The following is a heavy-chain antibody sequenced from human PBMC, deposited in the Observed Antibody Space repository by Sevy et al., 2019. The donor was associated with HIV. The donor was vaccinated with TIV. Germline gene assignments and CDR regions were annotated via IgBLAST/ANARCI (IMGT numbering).Heavy chain of an antibody. Sequence: GGSLRLSCAATAFTFSSYDMHWVRQVAGKGLEWVSSIGLSGDTYFAGSVKGRFTISRDNVKNYLYLPMSSLRAGDTAVYYCARETAADAFDVWGQGTFVTVSS. CDR1: AFTFSSYD. CDR3: ARETAADAFDV. J-gene: IGHJ3*01. D-gene: IGHD6-13*01. V-gene: IGHV3-13*01. CDR2: IGLSGDT.